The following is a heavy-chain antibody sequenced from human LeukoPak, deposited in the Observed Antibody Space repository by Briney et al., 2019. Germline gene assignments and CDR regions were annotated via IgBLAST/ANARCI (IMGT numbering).Heavy chain of an antibody. CDR1: GFAFSSYN. V-gene: IGHV3-48*02. CDR3: AESLSSVLGARYPKF. CDR2: IGSSGSPT. Sequence: PGGSLRLSCAASGFAFSSYNMNWVRQAPGKGLEWISYIGSSGSPTHYADSVGGRFTISRDNAKNSLYLQMNSLRDEDTAVYFGAESLSSVLGARYPKFGGQGTTVPVSS. J-gene: IGHJ6*02. D-gene: IGHD2/OR15-2a*01.